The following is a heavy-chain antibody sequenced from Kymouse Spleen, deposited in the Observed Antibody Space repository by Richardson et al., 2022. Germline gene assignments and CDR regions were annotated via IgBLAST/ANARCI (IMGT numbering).Heavy chain of an antibody. V-gene: IGHV3-73*02. Sequence: EVQLVESGGGLVQPGGSLKLSCAASGFTFSGSAMHWVRQASGKGLEWVGRIRSKANSYATAYAASVKGRFTISRDDSKNTAYLQMNSLKTEDTAVYYCTSGITGTTDYYYGMDVWGQGTTVTVSS. CDR3: TSGITGTTDYYYGMDV. CDR2: IRSKANSYAT. J-gene: IGHJ6*02. D-gene: IGHD1-7*01. CDR1: GFTFSGSA.